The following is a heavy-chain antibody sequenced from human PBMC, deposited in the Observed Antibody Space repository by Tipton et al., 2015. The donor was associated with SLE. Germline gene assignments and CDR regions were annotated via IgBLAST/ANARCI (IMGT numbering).Heavy chain of an antibody. D-gene: IGHD4-17*01. Sequence: SLRLSCAASGFTFSSYGMHWVRQAPGKGLEWVAVIWYDGSNKYYADSVKGRFTISRDNSKNTLYLQMNSPRAEDTAVYYCAKGGLTTVTNWYFDLWGRGTLVTVSS. CDR1: GFTFSSYG. V-gene: IGHV3-33*06. CDR2: IWYDGSNK. CDR3: AKGGLTTVTNWYFDL. J-gene: IGHJ2*01.